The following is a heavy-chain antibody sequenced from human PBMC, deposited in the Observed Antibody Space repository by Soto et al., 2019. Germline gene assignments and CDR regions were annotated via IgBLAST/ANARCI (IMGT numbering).Heavy chain of an antibody. J-gene: IGHJ1*01. V-gene: IGHV1-69*13. D-gene: IGHD2-2*02. Sequence: SVKVSCKASGGTFSSYAISWVRQAPGQGLEWMGGIIPIFGTANYAQKFQGRVTITADESTSTAYIELSSLRSEDTAVYYCARGSPIPYCSSTSCYTIGLQHWGQGTLVTVSS. CDR1: GGTFSSYA. CDR2: IIPIFGTA. CDR3: ARGSPIPYCSSTSCYTIGLQH.